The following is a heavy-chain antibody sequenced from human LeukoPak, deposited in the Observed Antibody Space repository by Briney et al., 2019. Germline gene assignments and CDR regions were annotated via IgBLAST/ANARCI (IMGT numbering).Heavy chain of an antibody. CDR2: ISGNGAFT. CDR3: AKDYDSGGLRWVDS. J-gene: IGHJ4*02. D-gene: IGHD2-2*01. V-gene: IGHV3-23*01. CDR1: GFTFGNYA. Sequence: GGSLRLSCAASGFTFGNYAMKGVRQAPGKGLEWFSTISGNGAFTYYADSVQGRFTIARDNSKKTLSVQMDSLRAEDTAVYSCAKDYDSGGLRWVDSWGQGTLVSVSS.